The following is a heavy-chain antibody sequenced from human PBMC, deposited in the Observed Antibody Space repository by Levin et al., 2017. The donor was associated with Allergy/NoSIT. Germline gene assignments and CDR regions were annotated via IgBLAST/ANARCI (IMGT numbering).Heavy chain of an antibody. Sequence: GGSLRLSCAASGFTFSSYAMHWVRQAPGKGLEWVALISYDGSNKYYADSVKGRFTISRDNSKNTLYLQMNSLRAEETAVYYCAGKNWGIIDYWGQGTLVTVSS. D-gene: IGHD7-27*01. J-gene: IGHJ4*02. CDR3: AGKNWGIIDY. V-gene: IGHV3-30-3*01. CDR1: GFTFSSYA. CDR2: ISYDGSNK.